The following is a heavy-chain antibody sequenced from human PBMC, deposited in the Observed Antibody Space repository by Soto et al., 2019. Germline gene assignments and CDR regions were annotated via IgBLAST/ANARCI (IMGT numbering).Heavy chain of an antibody. J-gene: IGHJ4*02. V-gene: IGHV4-61*01. D-gene: IGHD4-17*01. CDR3: ARGATVTQYDY. Sequence: SETLSLTCTVSCVSVSSGSFYWAWIRQPPGKGLEWIGFGSYSGTTNYKPSLKSRVTISVDTSRSQISLKVSSLTAADTAVYYCARGATVTQYDYWGQGTLVTVSS. CDR2: GSYSGTT. CDR1: CVSVSSGSFY.